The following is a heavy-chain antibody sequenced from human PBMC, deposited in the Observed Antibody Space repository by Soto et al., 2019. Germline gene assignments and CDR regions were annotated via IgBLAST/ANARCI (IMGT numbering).Heavy chain of an antibody. V-gene: IGHV5-51*01. Sequence: PGESLKISCQGSGYSFTSYWIAWVRQMPGKGLECMGIIYPGDSDTRYSPSFQGQVTISADKSISTAYLQWSSLKASDTAMYYCASQEMATKNVDAFDIWGQGTMVTVSS. D-gene: IGHD5-12*01. J-gene: IGHJ3*02. CDR2: IYPGDSDT. CDR1: GYSFTSYW. CDR3: ASQEMATKNVDAFDI.